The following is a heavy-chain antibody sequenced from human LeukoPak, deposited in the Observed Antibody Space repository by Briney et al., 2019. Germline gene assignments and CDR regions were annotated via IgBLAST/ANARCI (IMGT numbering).Heavy chain of an antibody. CDR2: IYPGDSDT. CDR3: ARELDSSGYSFDY. Sequence: GESLKISCKGSGYSFASYWIGWVRQMPGKGLEWMGIIYPGDSDTRYSPSFQGQVTISADKSISTAYLQWSSLKASDTAMYYCARELDSSGYSFDYWGQGTLVTVSS. V-gene: IGHV5-51*01. J-gene: IGHJ4*02. D-gene: IGHD3-22*01. CDR1: GYSFASYW.